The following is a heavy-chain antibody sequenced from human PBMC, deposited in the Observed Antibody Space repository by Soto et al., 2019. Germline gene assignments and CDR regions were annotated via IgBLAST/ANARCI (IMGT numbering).Heavy chain of an antibody. Sequence: ASVKVSCKASGYTFTSYYMHWVRQAPGQGLEWMGIINPSGGSTSYAQKFQGRVTMTRDTSTSTVYMELSSLRFEDTAVYYCARGCSGGSCYSDAFDIWGQGTMVTVSS. CDR1: GYTFTSYY. CDR3: ARGCSGGSCYSDAFDI. V-gene: IGHV1-46*03. CDR2: INPSGGST. D-gene: IGHD2-15*01. J-gene: IGHJ3*02.